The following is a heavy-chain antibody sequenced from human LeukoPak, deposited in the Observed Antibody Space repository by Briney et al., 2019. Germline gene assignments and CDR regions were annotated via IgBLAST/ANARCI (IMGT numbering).Heavy chain of an antibody. CDR2: IYCSGST. CDR3: ARDWSDCSGGSCYVNGFEP. D-gene: IGHD2-15*01. Sequence: SETLSLTCTVSGGSISSYYWSWIRQPPGKGLEWLWGIYCSGSTNYNPSLKSRVTICVDTSKNQLSLKLSSVSAAGTAVYYCARDWSDCSGGSCYVNGFEPWGQGTLVIVS. J-gene: IGHJ5*02. V-gene: IGHV4-59*01. CDR1: GGSISSYY.